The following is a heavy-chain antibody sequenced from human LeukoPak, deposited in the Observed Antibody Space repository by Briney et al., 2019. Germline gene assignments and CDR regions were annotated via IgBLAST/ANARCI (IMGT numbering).Heavy chain of an antibody. CDR3: ARIIYYYETGGFRDYYDS. J-gene: IGHJ4*02. Sequence: SQTLSLTCTVSGGSIGGSYYWNWIRQPAGKGLEWIGRNYSSGTANYNPSLKSRVTISVDTSKNQFSLKLTSVTAADTAIYYCARIIYYYETGGFRDYYDSWGQGTLVTVSS. V-gene: IGHV4-61*02. CDR1: GGSIGGSYY. CDR2: NYSSGTA. D-gene: IGHD3-22*01.